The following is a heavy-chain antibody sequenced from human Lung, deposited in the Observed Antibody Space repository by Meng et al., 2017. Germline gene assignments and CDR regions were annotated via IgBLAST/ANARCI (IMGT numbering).Heavy chain of an antibody. J-gene: IGHJ4*02. V-gene: IGHV1-2*06. Sequence: GELWQAGVVLKKPGAAVKVSCKPSGCNFPADLCHWVRRAPGEGLGWMGRINPKSGDTHYEQKFQARVTMTGDTSISTAYMELSGLRSDDTAMYYCARDEDISAAGKLFGDYWGQGTLVTVSS. CDR1: GCNFPADL. CDR3: ARDEDISAAGKLFGDY. CDR2: INPKSGDT. D-gene: IGHD6-25*01.